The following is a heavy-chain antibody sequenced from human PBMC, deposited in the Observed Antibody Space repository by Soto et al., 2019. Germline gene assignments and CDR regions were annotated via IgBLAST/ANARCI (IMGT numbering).Heavy chain of an antibody. CDR2: ISSSSSYI. CDR3: ATQRGLAAALYYYYYGMDV. D-gene: IGHD6-13*01. Sequence: GGSLRLSCAASGFTFSSYSMNWVRQAPGKGLEWVSSISSSSSYIYYADSVKGRFTISRDNAKNSLYLQMNSLRAEDTAVYYCATQRGLAAALYYYYYGMDVWGQGTTVTVSS. CDR1: GFTFSSYS. V-gene: IGHV3-21*01. J-gene: IGHJ6*02.